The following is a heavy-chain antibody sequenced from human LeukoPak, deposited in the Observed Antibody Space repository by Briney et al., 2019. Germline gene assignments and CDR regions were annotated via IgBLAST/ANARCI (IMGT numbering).Heavy chain of an antibody. Sequence: GGSLRLSCATSGFIFSGSDIHWVRQASGRGLEWVGRIRTKLRNYATAYAASVKGRFTISRDDSGDTAYLQMNSLKTEDTAVYYCTAYISGHYWGQGTLVTVSS. J-gene: IGHJ4*02. V-gene: IGHV3-73*01. CDR2: IRTKLRNYAT. CDR3: TAYISGHY. D-gene: IGHD1-20*01. CDR1: GFIFSGSD.